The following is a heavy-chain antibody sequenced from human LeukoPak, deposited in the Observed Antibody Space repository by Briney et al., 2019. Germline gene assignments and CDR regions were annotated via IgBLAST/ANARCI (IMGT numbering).Heavy chain of an antibody. V-gene: IGHV3-23*01. CDR3: ARHGGGGYYFLDY. CDR2: ITYSGGNT. Sequence: GGSLRLSCAASGFTFSSYAMSWVRQAPGKGLEWVSTITYSGGNTYYADSVKGRFTISRDNSKNTLYLQMKTLRAEDTAVYYCARHGGGGYYFLDYWGQGTLVTVSS. J-gene: IGHJ4*02. CDR1: GFTFSSYA. D-gene: IGHD3-10*01.